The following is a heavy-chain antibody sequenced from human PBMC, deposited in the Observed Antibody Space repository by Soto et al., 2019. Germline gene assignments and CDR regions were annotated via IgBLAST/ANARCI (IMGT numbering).Heavy chain of an antibody. Sequence: PGGSLRLSCAASGFTFSDHYMDWVRQAPGEGLEWVARTRNKAKSYTTEYVASVKGRFIISRDDSKSSLYLQMNGLKTEDTAVYYCVLAAVDNTHYYLDVWGKGTTVTVSS. V-gene: IGHV3-72*01. CDR3: VLAAVDNTHYYLDV. CDR2: TRNKAKSYTT. D-gene: IGHD6-13*01. J-gene: IGHJ6*03. CDR1: GFTFSDHY.